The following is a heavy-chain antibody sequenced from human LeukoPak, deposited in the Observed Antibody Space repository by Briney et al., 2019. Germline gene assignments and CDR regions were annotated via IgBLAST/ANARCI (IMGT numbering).Heavy chain of an antibody. J-gene: IGHJ4*02. CDR1: GYTFTGYY. CDR2: INPNSGGT. V-gene: IGHV1-2*02. D-gene: IGHD6-13*01. CDR3: ASIPLYSSSWYSDFDY. Sequence: GASVKVSCKASGYTFTGYYMHWVRQAPGQGLEWMGWINPNSGGTNYAQKFQGRVTMTRDTSISTAYMELSRLRPDDTAVYYCASIPLYSSSWYSDFDYWGQGTLVTVSS.